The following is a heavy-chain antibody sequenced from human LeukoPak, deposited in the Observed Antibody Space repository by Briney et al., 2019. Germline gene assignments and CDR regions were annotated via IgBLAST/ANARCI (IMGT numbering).Heavy chain of an antibody. J-gene: IGHJ5*02. Sequence: GGSLRLSCAASGFTFSLSWMHWVRQAPGRGLVWVSRIDTGGSNTIYADSVKGRFTISRDNAKNTLYLQMNSLRVDDTAVYYCARDQGGSGPTTYDAWGQGILVTVSS. CDR2: IDTGGSNT. D-gene: IGHD6-19*01. V-gene: IGHV3-74*01. CDR1: GFTFSLSW. CDR3: ARDQGGSGPTTYDA.